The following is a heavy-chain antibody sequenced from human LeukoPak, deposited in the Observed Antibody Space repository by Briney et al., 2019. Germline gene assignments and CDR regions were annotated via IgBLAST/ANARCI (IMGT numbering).Heavy chain of an antibody. J-gene: IGHJ4*02. CDR3: ARDYYDSSGYHAYDY. D-gene: IGHD3-22*01. CDR1: GXTFSSYW. Sequence: PGGSLRLSCAASGXTFSSYWMHWVRQAPGKGLVWVSRVNSDGSSISYADSVKGRFTISRDNAKNTLYLLMNSLGAEDTAVYYCARDYYDSSGYHAYDYWGQGTLVTVSS. V-gene: IGHV3-74*01. CDR2: VNSDGSSI.